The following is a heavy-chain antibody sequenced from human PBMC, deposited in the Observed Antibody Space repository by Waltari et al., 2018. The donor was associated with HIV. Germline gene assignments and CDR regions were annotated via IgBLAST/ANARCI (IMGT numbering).Heavy chain of an antibody. V-gene: IGHV3-23*01. CDR1: GFTFEGYA. CDR3: AKFRGSGSDY. J-gene: IGHJ4*02. CDR2: ISGSGGST. Sequence: EVQLLESGGGLVQPGGSLRLSCAASGFTFEGYAMTWVRLAPGRGLGWVSGISGSGGSTFDADSVKGRFAISRDNSKNTLYLQMNTLRAEDTAVYYCAKFRGSGSDYWGQGAQVTVSS. D-gene: IGHD3-10*01.